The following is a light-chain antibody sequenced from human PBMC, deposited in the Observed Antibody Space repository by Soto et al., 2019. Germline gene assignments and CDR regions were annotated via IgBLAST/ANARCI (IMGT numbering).Light chain of an antibody. CDR2: DNN. V-gene: IGLV1-51*01. J-gene: IGLJ2*01. CDR1: SSNIGNNY. Sequence: QSVLMQPPSVSAAPGQKVTISCSGSSSNIGNNYVSWYQQLPGTAPKLLIYDNNKRPSGIPDRFSGSKSGTSATLGITGLQTGDEADYYCGTWDSSLSAGVVFGGGTKVTVL. CDR3: GTWDSSLSAGVV.